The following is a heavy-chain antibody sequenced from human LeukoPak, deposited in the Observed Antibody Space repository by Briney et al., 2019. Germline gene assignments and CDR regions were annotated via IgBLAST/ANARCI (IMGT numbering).Heavy chain of an antibody. CDR2: ISGSGGST. CDR3: AKVWERLWFGDAYYFDY. CDR1: GFTFSSYA. J-gene: IGHJ4*02. D-gene: IGHD3-10*01. Sequence: GGSLRLSCAASGFTFSSYAMSWVRQAPGKGLEWVSAISGSGGSTYYADSVKGRFTISRDNSKNTLYLQMNSLRAEDTAVYYCAKVWERLWFGDAYYFDYWGQGTLVTVSS. V-gene: IGHV3-23*01.